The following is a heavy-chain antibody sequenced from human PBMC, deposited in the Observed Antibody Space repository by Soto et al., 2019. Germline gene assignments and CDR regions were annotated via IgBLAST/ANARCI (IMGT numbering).Heavy chain of an antibody. V-gene: IGHV1-69*01. CDR1: GGSFSNFV. J-gene: IGHJ3*02. Sequence: QVQLVQSGAEVKKPGSSVKVSCKASGGSFSNFVISWVRQAPGQGLEWMGGIIPNFGTTNYAQKFQGKVTITADETTRTAYLELSGLTSEDTSVYYCARDRVAGIWGDAFDIWGQGTMVTVSS. CDR2: IIPNFGTT. CDR3: ARDRVAGIWGDAFDI. D-gene: IGHD3-16*01.